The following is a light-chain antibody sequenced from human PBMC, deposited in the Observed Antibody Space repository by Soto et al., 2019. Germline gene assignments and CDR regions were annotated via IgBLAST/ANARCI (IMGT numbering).Light chain of an antibody. Sequence: DIPMTQSPSTLSASVGDRVTITCRASQSISSWLAWYQQKPGKAPKLLIYDASSLESGVPSRFSGSGSGTEFTLTISSLQPDDFATYYCQQYNNWPPGATFGPGTKVEI. CDR1: QSISSW. V-gene: IGKV1-5*01. J-gene: IGKJ3*01. CDR3: QQYNNWPPGAT. CDR2: DAS.